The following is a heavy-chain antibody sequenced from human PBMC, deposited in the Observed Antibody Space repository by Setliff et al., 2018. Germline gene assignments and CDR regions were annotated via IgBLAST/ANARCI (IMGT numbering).Heavy chain of an antibody. Sequence: SETLSLTCTVSGGSMIGGHYYWSWIRQLPGKGLEWIAYIYYSGNTYYNPSLKSRVTISVDTSKNQFSLKINSVTAADTAVYYCARQKYWSGYYGEGYYYYMDVWGKGTTVTVSS. CDR2: IYYSGNT. D-gene: IGHD3-3*01. V-gene: IGHV4-31*03. J-gene: IGHJ6*03. CDR3: ARQKYWSGYYGEGYYYYMDV. CDR1: GGSMIGGHYY.